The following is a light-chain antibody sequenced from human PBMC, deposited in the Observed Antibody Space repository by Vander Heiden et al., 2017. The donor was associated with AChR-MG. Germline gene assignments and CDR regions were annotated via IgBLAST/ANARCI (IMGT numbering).Light chain of an antibody. V-gene: IGKV3-15*01. CDR2: DTS. J-gene: IGKJ1*01. CDR1: QSVSSD. CDR3: QQYNNWPPWT. Sequence: EILMTQSPATLSVSPGERATLSCRFSQSVSSDLAWFQQKPGQAPRLLIYDTSTRATGVPARFSGSGSGTEFTLTISSLQSEDFAIYFCQQYNNWPPWTFGQGTKVEFK.